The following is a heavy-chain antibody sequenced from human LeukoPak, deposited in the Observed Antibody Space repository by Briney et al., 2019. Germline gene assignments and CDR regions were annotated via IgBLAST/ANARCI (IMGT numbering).Heavy chain of an antibody. CDR3: ARSIGAAYFDN. CDR2: ISSGSNDI. V-gene: IGHV3-21*01. CDR1: GFTFSSYS. Sequence: GGSLRLSCAGSGFTFSSYSMNWVRQAPGKGLEWVSFISSGSNDIYYADSVKGRFTITRDNAKNSLYLEMNSLRAEDTAVYYCARSIGAAYFDNWGQGTLVTVSS. D-gene: IGHD6-13*01. J-gene: IGHJ4*02.